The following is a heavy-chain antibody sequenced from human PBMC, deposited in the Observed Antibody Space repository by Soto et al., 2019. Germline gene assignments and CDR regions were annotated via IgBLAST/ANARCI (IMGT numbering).Heavy chain of an antibody. CDR1: GDTFTDYY. Sequence: QAQLMQSGAEVKKPGASVKVSCKASGDTFTDYYIHWVRQAPGQGLGWMGTVNPSGGHTTYAQHFLGRVTMTRDTSTSTLYMELTSLTSDDTAVYYCARGGHVVVVTAALDYWGQGTLVTVSS. D-gene: IGHD2-21*02. J-gene: IGHJ4*02. V-gene: IGHV1-46*01. CDR3: ARGGHVVVVTAALDY. CDR2: VNPSGGHT.